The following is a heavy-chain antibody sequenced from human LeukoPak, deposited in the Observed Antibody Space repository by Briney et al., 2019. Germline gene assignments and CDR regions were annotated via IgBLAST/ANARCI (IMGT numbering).Heavy chain of an antibody. Sequence: PGGSLRLSCAASGFTFSNYWMHWVRQAPGKGLVWVSRINSDGSTTRYADSVKGRFTISRDNAKNTLYLQMNSLRAEDTAVYYYARDSQAAGATDFDFWGQGTLVTVSS. D-gene: IGHD6-13*01. CDR3: ARDSQAAGATDFDF. CDR2: INSDGSTT. V-gene: IGHV3-74*01. CDR1: GFTFSNYW. J-gene: IGHJ4*02.